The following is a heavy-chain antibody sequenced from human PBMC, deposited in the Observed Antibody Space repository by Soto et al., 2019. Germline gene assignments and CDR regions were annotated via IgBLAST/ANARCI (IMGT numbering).Heavy chain of an antibody. V-gene: IGHV1-69*02. J-gene: IGHJ6*02. CDR3: TRGGIVVAGDYYYGMDV. CDR1: GGTFSSYT. Sequence: QVQLVQSGAEVKKPGSSVKVSCKASGGTFSSYTISWVRQAPGQGLEWMGRIIPNRGIANYAQKFKGRVVMTADKSTSTAYMELSSLRSEDTAVYYCTRGGIVVAGDYYYGMDVLGQGTTVTVSS. CDR2: IIPNRGIA. D-gene: IGHD6-19*01.